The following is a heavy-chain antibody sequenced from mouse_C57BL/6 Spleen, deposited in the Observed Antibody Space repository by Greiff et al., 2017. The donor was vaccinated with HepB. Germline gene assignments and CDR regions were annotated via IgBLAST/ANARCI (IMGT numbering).Heavy chain of an antibody. Sequence: EVQWVESGGGLVQSGRSLRLSCATSGFTFSDFYMEWVRQAPGKGLEWIAASRNKANDYTTEYSASVKGRFIVSRDTSQSILYIQMNALRAEDTAISYCARDGRHYYAMDYWGQGTSVTVSS. CDR1: GFTFSDFY. J-gene: IGHJ4*01. V-gene: IGHV7-1*01. CDR3: ARDGRHYYAMDY. CDR2: SRNKANDYTT.